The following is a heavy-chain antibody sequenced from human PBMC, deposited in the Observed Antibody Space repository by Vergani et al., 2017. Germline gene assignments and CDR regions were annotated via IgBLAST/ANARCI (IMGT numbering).Heavy chain of an antibody. V-gene: IGHV5-51*01. CDR1: GYSFTRYW. CDR3: ARQFSWSGSSHYGMDV. Sequence: EVQLVQSGAEVKKPGESLKISCKGSGYSFTRYWIGWVRQMPEKGLEWMGIIYPDDSDTRYSPSFQGQVTISADKSISTAYLQWSSLKASDTAIYYYARQFSWSGSSHYGMDVWGQGTTVTVSS. J-gene: IGHJ6*02. CDR2: IYPDDSDT. D-gene: IGHD1-26*01.